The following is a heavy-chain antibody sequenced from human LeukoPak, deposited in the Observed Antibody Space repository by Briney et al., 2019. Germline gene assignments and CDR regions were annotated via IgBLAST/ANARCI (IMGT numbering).Heavy chain of an antibody. V-gene: IGHV1-69*13. CDR3: ARGRDYYDSSGYPAPTLAPPTY. CDR1: GGTFSSYA. J-gene: IGHJ4*02. CDR2: IIPIFGTA. Sequence: ASVKVSCKASGGTFSSYAISWVRQAPGQGLEWMGGIIPIFGTANYAQKFQGRVTITADESTSTAYTELSSLRSEDTAVYYCARGRDYYDSSGYPAPTLAPPTYWGQGTLVTVSS. D-gene: IGHD3-22*01.